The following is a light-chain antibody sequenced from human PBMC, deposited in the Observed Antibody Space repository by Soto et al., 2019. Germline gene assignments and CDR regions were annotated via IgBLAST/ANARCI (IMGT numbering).Light chain of an antibody. CDR1: QSVSSSY. V-gene: IGKV3-20*01. Sequence: EIVVTQSPGTLSLSPGERATLSCRASQSVSSSYLAWYQQKPGQAPRLLIYGASSRATGNPDRFSGSGSGTDFTLTISSLEPEDFAVYYCQQYGSSPITFGQG. CDR2: GAS. J-gene: IGKJ5*01. CDR3: QQYGSSPIT.